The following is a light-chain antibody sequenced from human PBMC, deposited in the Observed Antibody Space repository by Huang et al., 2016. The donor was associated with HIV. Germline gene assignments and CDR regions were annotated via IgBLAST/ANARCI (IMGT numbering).Light chain of an antibody. J-gene: IGKJ1*01. Sequence: IQITHSPSTLSASVGDRVTITCRASQNIDYWLAWYQQKVGDAPTLLIYEASTLESGVPTRFSGSGSGTEFTLTISSLQPDDFATYYCQQYNGFSRTFGQGTKVDIK. CDR3: QQYNGFSRT. CDR2: EAS. V-gene: IGKV1-5*03. CDR1: QNIDYW.